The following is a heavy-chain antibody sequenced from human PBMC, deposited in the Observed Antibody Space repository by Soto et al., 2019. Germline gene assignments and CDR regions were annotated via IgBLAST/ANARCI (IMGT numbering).Heavy chain of an antibody. CDR2: IHPSGGGS. CDR1: GYTLNTYY. V-gene: IGHV1-46*02. CDR3: ARGGHIAVVTASFDY. J-gene: IGHJ4*02. Sequence: ASVKVSCKPSGYTLNTYYLHWVRQAPGQGLERMGKIHPSGGGSTYAQKFLGRVTMTRDTSTSTVFMELSSLRSADTALYYCARGGHIAVVTASFDYWGQGTLVTVSS. D-gene: IGHD2-21*02.